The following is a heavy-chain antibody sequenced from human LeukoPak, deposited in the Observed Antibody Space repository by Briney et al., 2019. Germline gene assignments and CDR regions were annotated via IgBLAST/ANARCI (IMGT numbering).Heavy chain of an antibody. Sequence: ASVKVSCKASGGTFSSYAISWVRQAPGQGLEWMGGIIPIFGTANYAQKFPGRVTITADESTSTAYLELSSLRSEDTAVYYCARSPSLEYCSSTSCYLGYWGQGTLVTVSS. CDR1: GGTFSSYA. V-gene: IGHV1-69*01. D-gene: IGHD2-2*01. J-gene: IGHJ4*02. CDR3: ARSPSLEYCSSTSCYLGY. CDR2: IIPIFGTA.